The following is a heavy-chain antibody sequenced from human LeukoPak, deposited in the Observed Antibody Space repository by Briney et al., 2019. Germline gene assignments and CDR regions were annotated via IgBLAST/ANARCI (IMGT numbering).Heavy chain of an antibody. D-gene: IGHD1-26*01. V-gene: IGHV1-2*02. CDR1: GYTFTDYY. Sequence: ASVKVSCKASGYTFTDYYMRWVRQAPGQGLEWMGWINPNSGGTNYAQKFQGRVTMTRDTSISTAYMELSSLRSDDTAMYYWARSYSGFGYALHDYWGQGTLVTVSS. J-gene: IGHJ4*02. CDR3: ARSYSGFGYALHDY. CDR2: INPNSGGT.